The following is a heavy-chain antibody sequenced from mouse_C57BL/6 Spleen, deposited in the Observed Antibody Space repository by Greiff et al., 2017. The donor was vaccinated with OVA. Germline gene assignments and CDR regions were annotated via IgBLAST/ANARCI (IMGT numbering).Heavy chain of an antibody. CDR1: GFTFTDYY. D-gene: IGHD2-13*01. CDR2: IRNKANGYTT. CDR3: ARYGGDNAMYY. V-gene: IGHV7-3*01. J-gene: IGHJ4*01. Sequence: EVMLVESGGGLVQPGGSLSLSCAASGFTFTDYYMSWVRQPPGKALEWLGFIRNKANGYTTEYSASVKGRFTISRDNSQSILYLQMNALRAADSATYFCARYGGDNAMYYWGQGTSVTVSS.